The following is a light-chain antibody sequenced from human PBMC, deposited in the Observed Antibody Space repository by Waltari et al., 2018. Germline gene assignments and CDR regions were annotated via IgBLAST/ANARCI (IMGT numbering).Light chain of an antibody. V-gene: IGKV3-20*01. Sequence: EIVLTQSPGTLSLSPGERVTLSCRASQRLSRDFFAWYQQHPGQSPRLLVYDASSRATGVPDRFSGSGSGTDFTLTISRLEPEDSAIYYCQQYLTSPWTVGQGTKVHI. J-gene: IGKJ1*01. CDR2: DAS. CDR3: QQYLTSPWT. CDR1: QRLSRDF.